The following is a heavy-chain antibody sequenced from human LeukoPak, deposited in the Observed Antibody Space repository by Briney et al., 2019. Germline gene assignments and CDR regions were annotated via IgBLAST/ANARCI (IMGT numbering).Heavy chain of an antibody. V-gene: IGHV4-59*08. J-gene: IGHJ6*02. CDR1: GGSISTFY. Sequence: SETLSLTCTVSGGSISTFYWNWIRQSPRKGLEWIGYISYTGNTNYNPSLKSRVSISIDTSKNQFSPKLSSVTAADTAVYYCARHPVGPGGLDVWGQGTTVTVSS. CDR2: ISYTGNT. CDR3: ARHPVGPGGLDV.